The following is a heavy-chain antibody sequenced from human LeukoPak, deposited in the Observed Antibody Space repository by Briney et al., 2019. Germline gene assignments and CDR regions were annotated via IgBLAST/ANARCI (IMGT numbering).Heavy chain of an antibody. CDR1: GFTFSSYW. CDR2: IKQDGSEK. Sequence: PGGSLRLSCAASGFTFSSYWMSWVRQAPGKGLEWVANIKQDGSEKYYVDSVKGRFTISRDNAKNSLYLQMNSLRAEDTAVYYCARTNDDSSGYYFDYWGQGTLVTVSS. D-gene: IGHD3-22*01. J-gene: IGHJ4*02. CDR3: ARTNDDSSGYYFDY. V-gene: IGHV3-7*01.